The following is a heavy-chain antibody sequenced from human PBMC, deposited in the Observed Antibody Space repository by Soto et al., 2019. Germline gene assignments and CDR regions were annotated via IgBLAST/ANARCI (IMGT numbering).Heavy chain of an antibody. CDR1: GGSMISYY. D-gene: IGHD6-13*01. J-gene: IGHJ6*02. CDR3: ARLGVAAPGTNYYYGVDV. Sequence: PSETLSLTCTVSGGSMISYYWSWIRQPPGKGLEWIGFIYYAGSTKYNPSLNSRVTISVDTSKNQFSLKLSSVTAADTAVYYCARLGVAAPGTNYYYGVDVWGQGTTVTVSS. V-gene: IGHV4-59*08. CDR2: IYYAGST.